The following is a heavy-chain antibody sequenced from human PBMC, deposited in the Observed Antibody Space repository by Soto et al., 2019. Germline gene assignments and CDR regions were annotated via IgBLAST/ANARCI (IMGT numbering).Heavy chain of an antibody. D-gene: IGHD3-10*01. Sequence: SETLSLTCTVSGGSISSYYWSWIRQPPGKGLEWIGYIYYSGSTNYNPSLKSRVTISVDTSKNQFSLKLSSVTAADTAVYYCAVHAGFDPNYYMDGPGKGTTVTVSS. CDR3: AVHAGFDPNYYMDG. CDR2: IYYSGST. J-gene: IGHJ6*03. V-gene: IGHV4-59*01. CDR1: GGSISSYY.